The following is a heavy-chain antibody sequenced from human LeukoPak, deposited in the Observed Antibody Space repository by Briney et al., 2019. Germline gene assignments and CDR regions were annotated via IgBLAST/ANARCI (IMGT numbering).Heavy chain of an antibody. CDR3: ARDYPEILTTLDAFDI. J-gene: IGHJ3*02. CDR1: GGSVSSYY. Sequence: SETLSLTCTVSGGSVSSYYWSWIRQPAGKGLEWIGRIYTSGSTNYNPSLKSRVTMSVDTSKNQFSLKLSSVTAADTAVYYCARDYPEILTTLDAFDIWGQGTMVTVSS. CDR2: IYTSGST. D-gene: IGHD3-3*01. V-gene: IGHV4-4*07.